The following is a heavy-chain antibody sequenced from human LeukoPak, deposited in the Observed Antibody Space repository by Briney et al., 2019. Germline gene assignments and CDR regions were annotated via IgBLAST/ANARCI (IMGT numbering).Heavy chain of an antibody. CDR1: GFVFSNYD. V-gene: IGHV3-13*01. CDR3: AKGLGYNDP. J-gene: IGHJ5*02. D-gene: IGHD5-18*01. Sequence: GGSLRLSCAASGFVFSNYDMHWVRQSTRKGLEWVAHILVAGDTQYADSVKGRFTISRDNSKNTMYLQMNSLRAEDTAVYYCAKGLGYNDPWGQGTLVSVSS. CDR2: ILVAGDT.